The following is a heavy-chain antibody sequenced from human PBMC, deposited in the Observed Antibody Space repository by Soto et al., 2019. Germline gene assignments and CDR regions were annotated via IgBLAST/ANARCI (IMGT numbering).Heavy chain of an antibody. D-gene: IGHD3-9*01. J-gene: IGHJ6*02. CDR2: IIPIFGTA. Sequence: SVKVSCKASGGTFSSYAISWVRQAPGQGLEWMGGIIPIFGTANCAQKFQGRVTITADKSTSTAYMELSSLRSEDTAVYYCARDWRMFNSTYDILTGNEPGGIDVSGQGTTVPVYS. CDR1: GGTFSSYA. CDR3: ARDWRMFNSTYDILTGNEPGGIDV. V-gene: IGHV1-69*06.